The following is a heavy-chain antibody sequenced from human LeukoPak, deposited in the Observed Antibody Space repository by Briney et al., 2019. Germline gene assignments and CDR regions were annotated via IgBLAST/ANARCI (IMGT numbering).Heavy chain of an antibody. CDR3: AKDQDSTYYYGSGSYS. V-gene: IGHV3-23*01. D-gene: IGHD3-10*01. Sequence: GGSLRLSCAASGFTFSSYAMSWVRQAPGKGLEWVSAISGSGGSTYYADSVKGRFAISRDNSKNTLCLQMNSLRAEDTAVYYCAKDQDSTYYYGSGSYSWGQGTLVTVSS. CDR2: ISGSGGST. J-gene: IGHJ4*02. CDR1: GFTFSSYA.